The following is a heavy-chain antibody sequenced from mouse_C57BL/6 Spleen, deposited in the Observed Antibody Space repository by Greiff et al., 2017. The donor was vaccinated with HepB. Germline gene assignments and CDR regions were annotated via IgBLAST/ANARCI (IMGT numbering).Heavy chain of an antibody. D-gene: IGHD2-5*01. CDR1: GYTFTSYW. J-gene: IGHJ3*01. Sequence: QVQLQQSGAELAKPGASVKLSCKASGYTFTSYWMHWVKQRPGQGLEWIGYINPSSGYTKYNQKFKDKATLTADKSSSTAYMQLSSLTYEDSAVYYCALYSNYEGAWFAYWGQGTLVTVSA. V-gene: IGHV1-7*01. CDR3: ALYSNYEGAWFAY. CDR2: INPSSGYT.